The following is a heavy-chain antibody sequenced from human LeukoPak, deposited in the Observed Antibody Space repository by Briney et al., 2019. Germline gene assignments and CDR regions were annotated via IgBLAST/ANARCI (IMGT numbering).Heavy chain of an antibody. CDR2: IYSGGST. CDR1: GFTVSTNY. Sequence: PGGSLRLSCAASGFTVSTNYMSWVRQAPGKGLEWVSDIYSGGSTYYADSVKVRFTISRDNYKNTLYLQMNSLRAEDTAVYYCASEVWRYSYGSIDYWGQGTLVTVSS. D-gene: IGHD5-18*01. CDR3: ASEVWRYSYGSIDY. V-gene: IGHV3-66*01. J-gene: IGHJ4*02.